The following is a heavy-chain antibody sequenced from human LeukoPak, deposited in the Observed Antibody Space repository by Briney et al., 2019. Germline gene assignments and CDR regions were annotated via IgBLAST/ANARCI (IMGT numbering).Heavy chain of an antibody. D-gene: IGHD3-9*01. J-gene: IGHJ4*02. CDR2: ISSSSSYI. CDR1: GFTFSSYS. CDR3: ARDLDYDILTGYPYFDY. Sequence: GGSLRLSCAASGFTFSSYSMNWVRQAPGKGLEWVSSISSSSSYIYYADSVKGRFTISRDNAKNSPYLQMNSLRAEDTAVYYCARDLDYDILTGYPYFDYWGQGTLVTVSS. V-gene: IGHV3-21*01.